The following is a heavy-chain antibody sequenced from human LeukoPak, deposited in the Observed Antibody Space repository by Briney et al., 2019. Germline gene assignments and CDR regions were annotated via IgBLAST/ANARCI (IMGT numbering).Heavy chain of an antibody. CDR2: ISPSGDTT. J-gene: IGHJ4*02. D-gene: IGHD5-12*01. V-gene: IGHV3-23*01. Sequence: GGSLRLSCAASGFTFSNHGMNWVRQAPGKGLEWVSGISPSGDTTYYADSVKGRFTVSRDNFKNTLYLQMNSLRTEDTAVYCCAKDGAWLRYACWGPGTLVTVSS. CDR3: AKDGAWLRYAC. CDR1: GFTFSNHG.